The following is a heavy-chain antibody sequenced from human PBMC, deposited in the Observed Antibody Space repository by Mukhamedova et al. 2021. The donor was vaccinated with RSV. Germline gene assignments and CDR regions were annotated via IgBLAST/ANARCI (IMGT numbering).Heavy chain of an antibody. V-gene: IGHV4-59*08. J-gene: IGHJ4*02. Sequence: SRVTISVDTSKNQFSLKLSSVTAADTAVYYCARLYSGYDWEGVYSDYWGQGALVTVSS. CDR3: ARLYSGYDWEGVYSDY. D-gene: IGHD5-12*01.